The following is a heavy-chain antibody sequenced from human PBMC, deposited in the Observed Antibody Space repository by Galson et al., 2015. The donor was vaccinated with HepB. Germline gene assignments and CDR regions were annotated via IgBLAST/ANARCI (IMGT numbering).Heavy chain of an antibody. V-gene: IGHV3-30*02. Sequence: SLRLSCAASGFTFSSYGMHWVRQTPGKGLEWVAYIRYDGGNIQYAESMKGRFTISRDNSQNTLYLQMNSLRAEDTAVYYCAKNYDSSGYPRYFDYWGQGTLVTVSS. CDR1: GFTFSSYG. J-gene: IGHJ4*02. D-gene: IGHD3-22*01. CDR2: IRYDGGNI. CDR3: AKNYDSSGYPRYFDY.